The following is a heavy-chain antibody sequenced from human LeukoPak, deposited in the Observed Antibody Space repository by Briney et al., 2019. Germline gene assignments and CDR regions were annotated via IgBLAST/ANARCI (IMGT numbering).Heavy chain of an antibody. Sequence: QPGGSLRLSCAASGFTFSSYAMSWVRQAPGKGLEWVSAISGSGGSTYYADSVKGRFTISRDNSKNTLYLQMDSLRAEDTAVYYCATDTYYYDSSGLPRDYWGQGTLVTVSS. CDR2: ISGSGGST. CDR3: ATDTYYYDSSGLPRDY. CDR1: GFTFSSYA. D-gene: IGHD3-22*01. V-gene: IGHV3-23*01. J-gene: IGHJ4*02.